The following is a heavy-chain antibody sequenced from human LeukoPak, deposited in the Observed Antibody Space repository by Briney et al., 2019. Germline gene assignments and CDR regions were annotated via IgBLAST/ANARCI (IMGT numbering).Heavy chain of an antibody. D-gene: IGHD1-26*01. CDR1: GGSISSSSHS. CDR2: IYYSGST. V-gene: IGHV4-39*01. CDR3: ARQGYSGSSDYYDY. Sequence: PSETRSLTCTVSGGSISSSSHSWGWIRQPPGKGLEWIGSIYYSGSTYYNPSLKSRVTISIDTSKNQFSLKLSSVTAADTSVYYCARQGYSGSSDYYDYWGQGTLVTVSS. J-gene: IGHJ4*02.